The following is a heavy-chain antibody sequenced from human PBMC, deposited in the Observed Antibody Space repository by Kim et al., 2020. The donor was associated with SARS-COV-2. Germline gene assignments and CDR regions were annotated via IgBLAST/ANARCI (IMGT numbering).Heavy chain of an antibody. CDR3: AKDGAYWRSTGSNWFDC. V-gene: IGHV3-30*18. CDR1: GFTFSSYG. J-gene: IGHJ5*01. CDR2: ISYDGSNK. D-gene: IGHD2-8*02. Sequence: GGSLRLSCAASGFTFSSYGMHWVRQAPGKGLEWVAVISYDGSNKYYADSVKGRFTISRDNSKNTLYLQMNSLRTEDTAVYYCAKDGAYWRSTGSNWFDC.